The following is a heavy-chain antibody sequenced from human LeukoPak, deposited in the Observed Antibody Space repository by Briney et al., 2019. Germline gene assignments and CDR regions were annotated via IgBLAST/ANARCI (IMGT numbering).Heavy chain of an antibody. V-gene: IGHV4-31*03. Sequence: PSQTLSLTCTVSGGSISSGDYYWTWIRQHPGKALEWIGFMYHTGSTYQNPSLKGRVTMSVDTSKNQFSLNVSSVTAADTAVYYCARGVGIAATGTGNWFDPWGQGTLVTVSS. J-gene: IGHJ5*02. D-gene: IGHD6-13*01. CDR1: GGSISSGDYY. CDR3: ARGVGIAATGTGNWFDP. CDR2: MYHTGST.